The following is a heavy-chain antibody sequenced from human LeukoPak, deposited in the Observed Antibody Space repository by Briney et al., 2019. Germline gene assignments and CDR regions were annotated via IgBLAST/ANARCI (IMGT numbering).Heavy chain of an antibody. J-gene: IGHJ4*02. D-gene: IGHD5-12*01. V-gene: IGHV3-21*01. Sequence: GGSLRLSCAASGFTFSSYSMNWVRQATGKGLEWVSSISSSSSYIYYADSVKGRFTISRDNAKNSLYLQMNSLRAEDTAVYYCARSLGYSGYEDYWGQGTLVTVSS. CDR2: ISSSSSYI. CDR1: GFTFSSYS. CDR3: ARSLGYSGYEDY.